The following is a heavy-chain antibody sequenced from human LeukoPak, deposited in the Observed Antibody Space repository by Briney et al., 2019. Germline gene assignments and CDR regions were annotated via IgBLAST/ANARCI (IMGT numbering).Heavy chain of an antibody. CDR2: IYYSGST. D-gene: IGHD2-2*01. CDR3: ARGRVVPAAIPNGAFDI. Sequence: SETLSLTCTVSGGSISNYYWSWIRQPPGKGLEWIGYIYYSGSTNYNPSLKSRVTISVDTSKNQFSLKLSSVTAADTAVYYCARGRVVPAAIPNGAFDIWGQGTMVTVSS. V-gene: IGHV4-59*08. CDR1: GGSISNYY. J-gene: IGHJ3*02.